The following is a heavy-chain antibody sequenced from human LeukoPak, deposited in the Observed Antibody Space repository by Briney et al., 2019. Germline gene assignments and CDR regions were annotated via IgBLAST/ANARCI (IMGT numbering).Heavy chain of an antibody. CDR1: GFTFSSYA. CDR2: ISCSGGST. J-gene: IGHJ4*02. CDR3: AKQIDYSTPRGYFDY. Sequence: PGGSLRLSCAASGFTFSSYAMGWVGQAPGKGLEWGSAISCSGGSTYYAASVKGRFTISRDNSKNTLYLQMNSLRAEDTAVYYCAKQIDYSTPRGYFDYWGQGTLVTVSS. D-gene: IGHD4-11*01. V-gene: IGHV3-23*01.